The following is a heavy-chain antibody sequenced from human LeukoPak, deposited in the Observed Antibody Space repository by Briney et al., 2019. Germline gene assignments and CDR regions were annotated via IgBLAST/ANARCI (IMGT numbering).Heavy chain of an antibody. CDR1: GGSISSYY. D-gene: IGHD3-16*02. CDR3: ARASYAGPFDY. V-gene: IGHV4-59*01. Sequence: SETLSLTCTVSGGSISSYYWSWIRQPPGKGLEWIGYICYSGSTNYNPSLKSRVTISVDTSKNQFSLKLSSVTAADTAVYYCARASYAGPFDYWGQGTLVTVSS. CDR2: ICYSGST. J-gene: IGHJ4*02.